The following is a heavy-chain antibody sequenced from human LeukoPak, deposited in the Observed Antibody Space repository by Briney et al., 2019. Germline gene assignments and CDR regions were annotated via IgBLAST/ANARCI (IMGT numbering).Heavy chain of an antibody. D-gene: IGHD6-13*01. J-gene: IGHJ5*02. CDR3: ARLYSSSLRGGFDP. CDR2: IYYSGST. Sequence: SETLSLTCTVPGGSISSGGYYWGWIRQPPGKGLEWIGSIYYSGSTYYNPSLKSRVTISVDTSKNQFSLKLSSVTAADTAVYYCARLYSSSLRGGFDPWGQGTLVTVSS. CDR1: GGSISSGGYY. V-gene: IGHV4-39*01.